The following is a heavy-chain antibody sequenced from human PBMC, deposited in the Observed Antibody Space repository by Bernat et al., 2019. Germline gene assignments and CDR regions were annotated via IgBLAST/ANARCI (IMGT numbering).Heavy chain of an antibody. CDR2: IYYSGST. D-gene: IGHD5-12*01. CDR3: ARHPRAYESFDY. Sequence: QVQLQESGPGLVKPSQTLSLTCTVSGGSISSGGYYWSWIRQHPGKGLEWIGYIYYSGSTNYNPSLKSRVTILVDTSKNQFSLKLSSVTAADTAVYYCARHPRAYESFDYWGQGTLVTVSS. J-gene: IGHJ4*02. V-gene: IGHV4-31*03. CDR1: GGSISSGGYY.